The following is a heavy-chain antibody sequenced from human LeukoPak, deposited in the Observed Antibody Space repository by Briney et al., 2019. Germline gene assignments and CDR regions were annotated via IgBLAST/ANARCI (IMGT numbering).Heavy chain of an antibody. CDR3: ARPGGYFGSGRSWFDS. CDR1: GETFSGFS. D-gene: IGHD3-10*01. CDR2: INDSGTT. J-gene: IGHJ5*01. Sequence: SETLSLTCAVYGETFSGFSWTWIRQPPGKCLEWIGEINDSGTTKYNPSLKSRVTISVDTSKNQFSLKLTPVTAADTAVYYCARPGGYFGSGRSWFDSWSQGTLVTVSS. V-gene: IGHV4-34*01.